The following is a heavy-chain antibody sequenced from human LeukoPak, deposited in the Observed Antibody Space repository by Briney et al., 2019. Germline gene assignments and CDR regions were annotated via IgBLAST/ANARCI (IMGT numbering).Heavy chain of an antibody. D-gene: IGHD2-2*01. CDR2: IKQDGSEK. CDR1: GFTFSTYW. CDR3: ARGYCTSTSCYGNYFDP. Sequence: PGGSLGLSCAASGFTFSTYWMIWVRQVPGKGLEWVANIKQDGSEKYYVDSVKGRFTISRDNAKNSLFLQMNSLRVEDTAVYYCARGYCTSTSCYGNYFDPWGQGTLVTVSS. V-gene: IGHV3-7*01. J-gene: IGHJ5*02.